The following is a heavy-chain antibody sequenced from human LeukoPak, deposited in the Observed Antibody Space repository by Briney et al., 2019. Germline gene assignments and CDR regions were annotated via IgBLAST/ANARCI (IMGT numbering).Heavy chain of an antibody. Sequence: PGGSLRLSCAASGFTLSSYWMSWVRQAPGKGLEWVANIKQDGSEKYYVGSVKGRFIISRDNAKNSLYLQMNSLRAEDTAVYYCVREEQYRAFDIWGQGTTVTVSS. D-gene: IGHD6-19*01. CDR1: GFTLSSYW. J-gene: IGHJ3*02. CDR2: IKQDGSEK. V-gene: IGHV3-7*01. CDR3: VREEQYRAFDI.